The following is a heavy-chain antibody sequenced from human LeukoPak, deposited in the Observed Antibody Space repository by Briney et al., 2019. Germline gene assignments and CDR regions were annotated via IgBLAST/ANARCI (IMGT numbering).Heavy chain of an antibody. D-gene: IGHD2-2*01. CDR3: AREMNHVVPAATWRWFDP. CDR1: GGSISSGDYY. J-gene: IGHJ5*02. CDR2: IYYSGST. Sequence: PSETLSLTCTVSGGSISSGDYYWSWIRQPPGKGLEWIGYIYYSGSTYYNPSHKSRVTISVDTSKNQFSLKLSSVTAADTAVYYCAREMNHVVPAATWRWFDPWGQGTLVTVSS. V-gene: IGHV4-30-4*08.